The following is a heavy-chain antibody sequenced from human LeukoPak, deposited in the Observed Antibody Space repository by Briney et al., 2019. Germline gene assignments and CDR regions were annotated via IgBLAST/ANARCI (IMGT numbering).Heavy chain of an antibody. D-gene: IGHD2-15*01. CDR1: GFTVSSSY. CDR3: ARNKRMTPNDAFDI. J-gene: IGHJ3*02. Sequence: GGSLRLSCAASGFTVSSSYMNWVRQVPGKGLEWVSVIYRDGTTYYADSVKGRFTISRDNSKNTLYLQMNSLRAEDTAMYYCARNKRMTPNDAFDIWGQGTMVTVSS. V-gene: IGHV3-53*01. CDR2: IYRDGTT.